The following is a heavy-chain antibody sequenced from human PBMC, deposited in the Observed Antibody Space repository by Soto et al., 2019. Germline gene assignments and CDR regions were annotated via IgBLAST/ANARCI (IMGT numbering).Heavy chain of an antibody. D-gene: IGHD2-2*01. CDR3: ARSRYCTSSSCYVNWFYP. Sequence: ASGRVSSQASGYTFSTHVINWVRQAPGQGLEWMGWMNPNIGNTAYAQKFQGRVTITRKPSISTAYMEMSSLGSEDTAVYYCARSRYCTSSSCYVNWFYPWGQGTPVTVSS. V-gene: IGHV1-8*01. J-gene: IGHJ5*02. CDR2: MNPNIGNT. CDR1: GYTFSTHV.